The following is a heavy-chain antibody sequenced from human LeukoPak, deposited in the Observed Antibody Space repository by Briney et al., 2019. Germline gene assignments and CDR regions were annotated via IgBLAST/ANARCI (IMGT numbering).Heavy chain of an antibody. V-gene: IGHV3-9*01. CDR2: ISWNSGSI. J-gene: IGHJ4*02. CDR3: ARDGDTAIRGVNFDY. CDR1: GFTFDDYA. D-gene: IGHD3-10*01. Sequence: GGSLRLSCAASGFTFDDYAMHGVRQAPGKGLEWVSGISWNSGSIGYADSVKGRFTISRDNAKNSLYLQMNSLITEDTAVYYCARDGDTAIRGVNFDYWGQGTLVTVSS.